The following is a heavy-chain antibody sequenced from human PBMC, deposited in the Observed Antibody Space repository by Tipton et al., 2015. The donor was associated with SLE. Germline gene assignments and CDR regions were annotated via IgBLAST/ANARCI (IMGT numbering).Heavy chain of an antibody. J-gene: IGHJ3*02. CDR3: ARGNYPDAFDI. V-gene: IGHV4-30-4*01. CDR1: GDSISSGDYY. CDR2: IYYSGST. Sequence: TLSLTCTVSGDSISSGDYYWSWIRQPPGKGLEWIGYIYYSGSTNYNPSLKSRVTISVDTSKNQFSLKLSSVTAADTAVYYCARGNYPDAFDIWGQGTMVTVSS. D-gene: IGHD1-7*01.